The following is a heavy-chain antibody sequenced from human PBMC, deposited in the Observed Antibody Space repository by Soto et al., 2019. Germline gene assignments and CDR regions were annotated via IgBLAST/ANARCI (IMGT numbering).Heavy chain of an antibody. J-gene: IGHJ4*02. Sequence: GASVKVSCKASGYTFTSHYMHWVRQAPGQGLEWMAMINPSGGRTKYAQIFQGRVTLTRDTSTGTVDMELSSLTSEDTAIYYCARGPSCGGDCYLFDYWGQGTRVTVSS. CDR1: GYTFTSHY. V-gene: IGHV1-46*01. CDR3: ARGPSCGGDCYLFDY. CDR2: INPSGGRT. D-gene: IGHD2-21*02.